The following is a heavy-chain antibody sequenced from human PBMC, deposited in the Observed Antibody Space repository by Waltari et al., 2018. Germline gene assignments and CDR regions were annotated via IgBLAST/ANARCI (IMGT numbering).Heavy chain of an antibody. CDR1: GFTVTSHY. Sequence: EVQLVESGGGLIQPGGCLRLSCAASGFTVTSHYLNRVRQAPGKGLEWVSVIYSGGRTYYADSVKGRFTISRDNSKNTVYLQMNSLRAEDTAVYYCARYYSGTYTDYWGQGTLVTVSS. J-gene: IGHJ4*02. V-gene: IGHV3-53*01. CDR2: IYSGGRT. D-gene: IGHD1-26*01. CDR3: ARYYSGTYTDY.